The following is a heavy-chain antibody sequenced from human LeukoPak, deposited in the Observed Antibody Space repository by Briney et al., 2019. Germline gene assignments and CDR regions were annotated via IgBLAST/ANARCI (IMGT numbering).Heavy chain of an antibody. CDR3: ARTYYDSSGYPSYCFDY. J-gene: IGHJ4*02. CDR2: ISAYNGNT. Sequence: ASMKVSCKASGYTFTSYGISWVRQAPGQGLEWMGWISAYNGNTNYAQKLQGRVTMTTDTSTSTAYMELSSLRSEDTAVYYCARTYYDSSGYPSYCFDYWGQGTLVTVSS. V-gene: IGHV1-18*01. CDR1: GYTFTSYG. D-gene: IGHD3-22*01.